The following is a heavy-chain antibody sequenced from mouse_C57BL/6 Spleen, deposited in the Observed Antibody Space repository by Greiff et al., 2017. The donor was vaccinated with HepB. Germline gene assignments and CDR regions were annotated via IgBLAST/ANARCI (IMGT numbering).Heavy chain of an antibody. CDR2: IYPGDGDT. CDR1: GYAFSSYW. V-gene: IGHV1-80*01. J-gene: IGHJ3*01. CDR3: ARSHYYGSSSPEFAY. Sequence: QVQLQQSGAELVKPGASVKISCKASGYAFSSYWMNWVKQRPGKGLEWIGQIYPGDGDTNYNGKFKGKATLTADKSSSTAYMQLSSLTSEDSAVYFCARSHYYGSSSPEFAYWGQGTLVTVSA. D-gene: IGHD1-1*01.